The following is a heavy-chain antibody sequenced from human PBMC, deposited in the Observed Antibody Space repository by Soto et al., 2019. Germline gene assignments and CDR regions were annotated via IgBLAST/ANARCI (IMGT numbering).Heavy chain of an antibody. V-gene: IGHV1-18*01. CDR3: AKSPRGEMATD. CDR1: GYTFINYH. Sequence: QVQLVQSGGEVKKPGASVTVSCKASGYTFINYHITWVRQAPGKGLEWMAWINTYNGMTDYAQRFQGRVTMTRDTSTSTDYMELRNLGSDDTAVYFCAKSPRGEMATDWGQGTLVTVSS. CDR2: INTYNGMT. D-gene: IGHD5-12*01. J-gene: IGHJ4*02.